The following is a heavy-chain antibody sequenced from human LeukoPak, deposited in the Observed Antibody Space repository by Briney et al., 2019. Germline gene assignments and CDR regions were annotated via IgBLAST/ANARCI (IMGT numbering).Heavy chain of an antibody. CDR3: VRGSAGFDY. CDR1: GGSFSGYY. CDR2: INHSGST. Sequence: PSETLSLTCAVYGGSFSGYYWSWIRQPPGKGLEWIGEINHSGSTNYNPSLKSRVTISVDTSKNQFSLKLSSVTAADTAVYYCVRGSAGFDYWGQGTLLSVSS. J-gene: IGHJ4*02. V-gene: IGHV4-34*01.